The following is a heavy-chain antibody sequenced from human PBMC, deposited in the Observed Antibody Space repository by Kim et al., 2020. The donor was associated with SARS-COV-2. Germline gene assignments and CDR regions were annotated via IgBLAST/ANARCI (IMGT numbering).Heavy chain of an antibody. CDR1: GFTFSSYG. CDR3: AKDQVNDYYYYGMDV. J-gene: IGHJ6*02. Sequence: GGSLRLSCAASGFTFSSYGMHWVRQAPGKGLEWVAVISYDGSNKYYADSVKGRFTISRDNSKNTLYLQMNSLRAEDTAVYYCAKDQVNDYYYYGMDVWGQGTTVTVSS. CDR2: ISYDGSNK. V-gene: IGHV3-30*18.